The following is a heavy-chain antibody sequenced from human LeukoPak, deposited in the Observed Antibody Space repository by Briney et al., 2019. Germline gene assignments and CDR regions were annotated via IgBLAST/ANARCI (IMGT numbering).Heavy chain of an antibody. CDR2: IWYDGSNK. V-gene: IGHV3-33*01. D-gene: IGHD5-18*01. Sequence: GGSLRLSCAASGFTFSSYGMHWVRQAPGKGLEWVAVIWYDGSNKYYADSVKGRFTISRDNSKNTLYLQMNSLRAEDTAVYYCASSVEAAMLIDYWGQGTLVTVSS. J-gene: IGHJ4*02. CDR1: GFTFSSYG. CDR3: ASSVEAAMLIDY.